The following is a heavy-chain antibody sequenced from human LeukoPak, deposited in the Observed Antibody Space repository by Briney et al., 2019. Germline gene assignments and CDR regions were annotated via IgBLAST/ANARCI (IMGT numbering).Heavy chain of an antibody. J-gene: IGHJ4*02. CDR3: ARNGRRDGYTFGDY. V-gene: IGHV1-46*01. D-gene: IGHD5-24*01. Sequence: ASVTVTFKSSGYTFTSYYMHWLRPAPAQGLEWMGIINPSGGSTSYAQKFQGRVNMTRDMSTSTVYMELSSLRSEDTAVYYCARNGRRDGYTFGDYWGQGTLVPVSS. CDR1: GYTFTSYY. CDR2: INPSGGST.